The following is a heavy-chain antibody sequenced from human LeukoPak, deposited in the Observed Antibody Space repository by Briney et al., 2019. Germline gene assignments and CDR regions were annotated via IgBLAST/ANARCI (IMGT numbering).Heavy chain of an antibody. CDR2: ISAYNGNT. V-gene: IGHV1-18*01. CDR3: ARGYSSGWGVGYGMDV. CDR1: GYTFTSYG. D-gene: IGHD6-19*01. J-gene: IGHJ6*02. Sequence: ASVKVSCKASGYTFTSYGISWVRQAPGQGLEWMGWISAYNGNTNYAQKLQGRVTMTTGTSTSTAYMELRSLRSDDTAVYYCARGYSSGWGVGYGMDVWGQGTTVTVSS.